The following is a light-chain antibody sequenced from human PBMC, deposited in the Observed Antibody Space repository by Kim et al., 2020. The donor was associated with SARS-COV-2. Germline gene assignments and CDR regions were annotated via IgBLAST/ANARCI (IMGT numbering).Light chain of an antibody. CDR3: YSAADNDQRV. CDR1: VREKKY. CDR2: KDS. J-gene: IGLJ3*02. V-gene: IGLV3-27*01. Sequence: VSPGQTDRLTCSGDVREKKYARLVQQKPGQAPVLVIYKDSERPSGIPERFSGSSSGTTVTLTISGAQVEDEADYYCYSAADNDQRVFGGGTQLTVL.